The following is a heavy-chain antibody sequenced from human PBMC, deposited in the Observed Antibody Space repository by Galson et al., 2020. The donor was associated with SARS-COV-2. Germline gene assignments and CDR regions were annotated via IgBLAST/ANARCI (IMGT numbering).Heavy chain of an antibody. D-gene: IGHD3-16*02. CDR2: MNPNSGNT. CDR3: ARGDYDYIWGSYRYYY. J-gene: IGHJ4*02. CDR1: GYTFTSYD. V-gene: IGHV1-8*02. Sequence: ASVKVSCKASGYTFTSYDINWVRQATGQGLEWMGWMNPNSGNTGYAQKFQGRVTMTRNTSISTAYMELSSLRSEDTAVYYCARGDYDYIWGSYRYYYWGQGTLVTVSS.